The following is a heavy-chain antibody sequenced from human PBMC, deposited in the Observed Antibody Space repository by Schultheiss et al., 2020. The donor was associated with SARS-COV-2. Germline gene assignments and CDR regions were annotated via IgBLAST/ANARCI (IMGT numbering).Heavy chain of an antibody. CDR3: ARVGDKFGELRPLDY. J-gene: IGHJ4*02. V-gene: IGHV1-18*01. CDR2: ISAYNGDT. D-gene: IGHD3-10*01. CDR1: GYTFTSYG. Sequence: ASVKVSCKASGYTFTSYGINWVRQAPGQGLEWMGWISAYNGDTNYAQKLQGRVTMTTDTSTSTAYMELSSLRSEDTAVYYCARVGDKFGELRPLDYWGQGTLVTVSS.